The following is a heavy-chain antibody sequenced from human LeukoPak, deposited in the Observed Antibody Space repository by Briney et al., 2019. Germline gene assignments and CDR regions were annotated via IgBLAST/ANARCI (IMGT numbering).Heavy chain of an antibody. V-gene: IGHV4-59*08. Sequence: PSETLSLTCTVSGGSISSNYWSWIRQPPGKGLEWIGYIYYSGLTNYNPSLKSRVTISGDTSKNQFSLKLSAVAAADTAVYYGARFGNDYGDYVGDYWGQGTLVTVSS. D-gene: IGHD4-17*01. CDR2: IYYSGLT. CDR3: ARFGNDYGDYVGDY. CDR1: GGSISSNY. J-gene: IGHJ4*02.